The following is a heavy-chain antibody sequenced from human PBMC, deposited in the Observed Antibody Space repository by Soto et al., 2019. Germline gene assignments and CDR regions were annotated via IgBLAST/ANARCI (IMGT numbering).Heavy chain of an antibody. J-gene: IGHJ2*01. CDR1: GFTFSSYD. D-gene: IGHD7-27*01. Sequence: EVQLVESGGGLVQPGGSLRLSCAASGFTFSSYDMHWVRQATGKGLEWVSAIGTAGDTYYPGSVKGRFTISREYAKNSLSLQMNSLRAGDTAVYYWARGELGIVRSYWYFDLWGRGTLVTVSS. CDR2: IGTAGDT. V-gene: IGHV3-13*04. CDR3: ARGELGIVRSYWYFDL.